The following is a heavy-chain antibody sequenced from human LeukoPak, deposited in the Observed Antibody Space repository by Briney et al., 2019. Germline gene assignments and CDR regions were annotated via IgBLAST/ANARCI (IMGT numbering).Heavy chain of an antibody. CDR3: ARDTSSSWYYFDH. CDR2: IWSDGSTK. Sequence: GRSLRLSCAAHGFTFRNYGMHTVRQAPGKGLEWVAVIWSDGSTKYYAESVQGRFTISRDTSKNRLYLQLNSLRVEDTAVFYCARDTSSSWYYFDHWGQGTLVTVSS. J-gene: IGHJ4*02. V-gene: IGHV3-33*01. CDR1: GFTFRNYG. D-gene: IGHD6-13*01.